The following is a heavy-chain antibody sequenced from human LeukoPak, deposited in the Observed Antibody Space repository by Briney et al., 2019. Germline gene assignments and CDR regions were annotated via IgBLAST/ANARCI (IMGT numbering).Heavy chain of an antibody. CDR3: ARDILTGDYYYYYMDV. D-gene: IGHD7-27*01. V-gene: IGHV4-39*07. CDR2: IYYSGST. J-gene: IGHJ6*03. Sequence: SETLSLTCTVSGGSISSSSYYWGWIRQPPGKGLEWIGSIYYSGSTYYNPSLKSRVTISVDTSKNQFSLKLSSVTAADTAVYCCARDILTGDYYYYYMDVWGKGTTVTVSS. CDR1: GGSISSSSYY.